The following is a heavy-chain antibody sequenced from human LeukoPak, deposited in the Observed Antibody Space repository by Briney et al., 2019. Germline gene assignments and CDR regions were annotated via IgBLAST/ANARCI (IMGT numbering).Heavy chain of an antibody. CDR2: IYYSGST. CDR3: ARDSEVLENYYYYGMDV. Sequence: SETLSLTCTVSGGSISSYYWSWIRQPPGKGLEWVGDIYYSGSTKYNPSLKIRVTISVDASKNQIPLQLSFVTAADTAVYYCARDSEVLENYYYYGMDVWGQGTTVTVSS. D-gene: IGHD2/OR15-2a*01. J-gene: IGHJ6*02. CDR1: GGSISSYY. V-gene: IGHV4-59*01.